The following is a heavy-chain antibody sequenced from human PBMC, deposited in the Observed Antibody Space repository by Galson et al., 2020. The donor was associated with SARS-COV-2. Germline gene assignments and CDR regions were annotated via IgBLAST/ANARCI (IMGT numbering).Heavy chain of an antibody. CDR3: AGETSGWSSFDY. Sequence: SETLSLTCSVSGGSISRYYWNWIRQPPGKGLEWIGYIYYSGSTNYNPSLTSRVTILVDTSKNQFSLKLNSVTAADTAVYYCAGETSGWSSFDYWGQGTLVTVSS. V-gene: IGHV4-59*01. CDR1: GGSISRYY. CDR2: IYYSGST. D-gene: IGHD6-19*01. J-gene: IGHJ4*02.